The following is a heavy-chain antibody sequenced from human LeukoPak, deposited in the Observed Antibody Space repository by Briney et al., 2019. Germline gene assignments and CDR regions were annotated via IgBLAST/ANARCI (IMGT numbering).Heavy chain of an antibody. CDR2: INWNGDTT. Sequence: GGSLRLSCAASGFKFDDYGMSWVRQVPGKGLEWVSSINWNGDTTTYADSVKGRFTISRDNAKNSLYLQVNSLRAEDTAVYYCARNGNNYYYYMDVWGKGTTVTVSS. J-gene: IGHJ6*03. V-gene: IGHV3-20*04. CDR3: ARNGNNYYYYMDV. CDR1: GFKFDDYG. D-gene: IGHD1-1*01.